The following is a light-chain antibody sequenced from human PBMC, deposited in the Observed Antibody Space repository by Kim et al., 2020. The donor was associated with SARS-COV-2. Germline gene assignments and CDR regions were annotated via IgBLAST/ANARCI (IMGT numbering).Light chain of an antibody. CDR2: DVS. Sequence: HSITISCTGTSSDVGGYNYVSWYQQHPGKAPKLMIYDVSNRPSGFSNRFSGSKSGNTASLTISGLQAEDEADYYCSSYTSSSTLYVFGTGTKVTVL. J-gene: IGLJ1*01. V-gene: IGLV2-14*03. CDR3: SSYTSSSTLYV. CDR1: SSDVGGYNY.